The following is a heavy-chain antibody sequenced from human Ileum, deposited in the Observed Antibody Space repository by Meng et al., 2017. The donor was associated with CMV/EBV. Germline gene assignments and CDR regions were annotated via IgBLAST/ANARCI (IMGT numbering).Heavy chain of an antibody. V-gene: IGHV2-5*02. CDR3: AHRRGIEEYFQH. Sequence: IPVKESCPPLVKPNQPLPLTFPFSGFSLSTSGVGVGWIRQPPGKALEWLALIYWDDDKRYSPSLKSRLTITKDTSKNQVVLTMTNMDPVDTATYYCAHRRGIEEYFQHWGQGTLVTVSS. CDR2: IYWDDDK. CDR1: GFSLSTSGVG. J-gene: IGHJ1*01. D-gene: IGHD6-13*01.